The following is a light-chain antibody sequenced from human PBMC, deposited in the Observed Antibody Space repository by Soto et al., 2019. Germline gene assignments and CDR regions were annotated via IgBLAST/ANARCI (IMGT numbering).Light chain of an antibody. CDR1: SSDVAGYNY. CDR3: SSYSGSNDFVV. J-gene: IGLJ2*01. Sequence: QSVLTQPPSASGSPGQSVTLSCTGTSSDVAGYNYVSWYQQHPGKAPKLMIYEVTKRPSGVPDRFSGSKSGYTASLTVSGLRADDEADYYCSSYSGSNDFVVFGGGTKLTVL. V-gene: IGLV2-8*01. CDR2: EVT.